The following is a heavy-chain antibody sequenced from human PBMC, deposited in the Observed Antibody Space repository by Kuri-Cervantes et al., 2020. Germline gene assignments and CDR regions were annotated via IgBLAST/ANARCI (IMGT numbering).Heavy chain of an antibody. CDR2: INPSGGST. V-gene: IGHV1-46*01. Sequence: ASVKVSCKASGYTFTSYYMHWVRQAPGQGLEWMGIINPSGGSTSYAQKFQGRVTMTRNTSISTAYMELSSLRSEDTAVYYCARVPAAKVWTVGDYYGMDVWGQGTTVTVSS. D-gene: IGHD2-2*01. CDR1: GYTFTSYY. J-gene: IGHJ6*02. CDR3: ARVPAAKVWTVGDYYGMDV.